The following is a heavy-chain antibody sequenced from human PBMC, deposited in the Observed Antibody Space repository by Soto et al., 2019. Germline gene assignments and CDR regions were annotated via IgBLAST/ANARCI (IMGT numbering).Heavy chain of an antibody. CDR1: GYTFTYYT. CDR3: TRDYYDSSGYYPKFDY. D-gene: IGHD3-22*01. J-gene: IGHJ4*02. Sequence: ASVKVSCKASGYTFTYYTVHWLRQAPGQRLEWMGWINAGDGNTKYSPNFQGRVTITKDTSASTVYMELSSLRSEDTAVYFCTRDYYDSSGYYPKFDYWGQGTLVTVSS. CDR2: INAGDGNT. V-gene: IGHV1-3*01.